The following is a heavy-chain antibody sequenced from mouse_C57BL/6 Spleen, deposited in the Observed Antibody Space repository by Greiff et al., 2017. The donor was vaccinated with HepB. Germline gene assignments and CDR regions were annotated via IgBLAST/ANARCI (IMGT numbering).Heavy chain of an antibody. J-gene: IGHJ2*01. V-gene: IGHV5-4*01. CDR3: ARAFLLLYYFDY. D-gene: IGHD2-1*01. CDR2: ISDGGSYT. CDR1: GFTFSSYA. Sequence: EVQLQESGGGLVKPGGSLKLSCAASGFTFSSYAMSWVRQTPEKRLEWVATISDGGSYTYYPVNVKGRFTISRDNAKNNLYLQMSHLKSEDTAMYYCARAFLLLYYFDYWGQGTTLTVSS.